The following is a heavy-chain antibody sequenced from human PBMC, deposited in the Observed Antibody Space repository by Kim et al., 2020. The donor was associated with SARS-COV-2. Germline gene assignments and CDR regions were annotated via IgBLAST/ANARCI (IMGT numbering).Heavy chain of an antibody. CDR1: GFTFSSYA. J-gene: IGHJ4*02. Sequence: GGSLRLSCAASGFTFSSYAMSWVRQAPGKGLEWVSAISGSGGSTYYADSVKGRFTISRDNSKNTLYLQMNSLRAEDTAVYHCAKSTIVVVTAFDYWGRGTLVTVSS. CDR3: AKSTIVVVTAFDY. CDR2: ISGSGGST. V-gene: IGHV3-23*01. D-gene: IGHD2-21*02.